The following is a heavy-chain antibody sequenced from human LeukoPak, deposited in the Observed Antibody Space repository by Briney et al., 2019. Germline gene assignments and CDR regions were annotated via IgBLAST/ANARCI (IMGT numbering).Heavy chain of an antibody. CDR1: GDSISSNSYY. CDR2: IYYSGTT. D-gene: IGHD1-26*01. Sequence: SETLSLTCTVPGDSISSNSYYWGWIRQPPGKGLQWIGSIYYSGTTYCNPSLKSRVTISVDASKNQFSLKLSSVTAADTAVYYCARHLVGAAEFHYWGQGTLVTVSS. CDR3: ARHLVGAAEFHY. V-gene: IGHV4-39*01. J-gene: IGHJ4*02.